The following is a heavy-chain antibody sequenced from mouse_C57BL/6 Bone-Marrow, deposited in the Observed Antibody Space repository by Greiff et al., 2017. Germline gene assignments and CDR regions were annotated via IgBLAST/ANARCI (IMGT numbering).Heavy chain of an antibody. CDR1: GFNIKDYY. CDR3: ALITTVVATDFDV. Sequence: VQLKQSGAELVKPGASVKLSCTASGFNIKDYYMHWVKQRTEQGLEWIGRIDPEDGETKYAPKFQGKATITADTSSNTAYLQLSSLTSEDTAVYYWALITTVVATDFDVWGTGTTVTVSS. V-gene: IGHV14-2*01. J-gene: IGHJ1*03. CDR2: IDPEDGET. D-gene: IGHD1-1*01.